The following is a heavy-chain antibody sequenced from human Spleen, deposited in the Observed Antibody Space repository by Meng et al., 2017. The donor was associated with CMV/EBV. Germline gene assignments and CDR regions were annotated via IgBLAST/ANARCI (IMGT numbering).Heavy chain of an antibody. Sequence: CAASGFNFRDYYMSWVRQAPGKGLEWVSYISSSGSTIYYADSVKGRFTISRDNAKNSLYLQMNSLRAEDTAVYYCARDLAAAATPGYWGQGTLVTVSS. CDR3: ARDLAAAATPGY. CDR1: GFNFRDYY. CDR2: ISSSGSTI. D-gene: IGHD6-13*01. V-gene: IGHV3-11*01. J-gene: IGHJ4*02.